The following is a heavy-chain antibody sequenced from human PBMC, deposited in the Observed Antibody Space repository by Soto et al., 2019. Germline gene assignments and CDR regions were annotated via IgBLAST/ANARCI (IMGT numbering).Heavy chain of an antibody. V-gene: IGHV1-69*01. J-gene: IGHJ6*02. CDR3: ARGPITFGGVIVNGMDV. D-gene: IGHD3-16*02. Sequence: QVQLVQSGAEVQKPGSSVKVSCKASGGTFSSYAISWVRQAPGQGLEWMGGIIPIFGTANYAQKFQGRVTITADESTSTAYMELSSLRSEDTAVYYCARGPITFGGVIVNGMDVWGQGTTVTVSS. CDR1: GGTFSSYA. CDR2: IIPIFGTA.